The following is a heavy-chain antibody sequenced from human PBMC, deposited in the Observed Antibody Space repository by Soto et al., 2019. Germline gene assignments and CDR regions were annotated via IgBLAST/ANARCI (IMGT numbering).Heavy chain of an antibody. J-gene: IGHJ6*02. V-gene: IGHV1-2*04. CDR2: INPNSGGT. D-gene: IGHD6-19*01. CDR1: GYTFTGYY. Sequence: ASVKVSCKASGYTFTGYYMHWVRQAPGQGLEWMGWINPNSGGTNYAQKFQGWVTMTRDTSISTAYMELSRLRSDDTAVYYCARDTSYSSGWYYDYYYYGMDVWGQGTTVTVSS. CDR3: ARDTSYSSGWYYDYYYYGMDV.